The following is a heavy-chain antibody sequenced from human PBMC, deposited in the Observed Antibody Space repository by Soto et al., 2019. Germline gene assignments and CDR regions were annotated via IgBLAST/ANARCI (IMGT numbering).Heavy chain of an antibody. CDR1: GGSISFYY. J-gene: IGHJ4*02. CDR3: AREGYSSRWNPIDY. Sequence: SETLSLTCTVSGGSISFYYWSWIRQPPGKGLEWIAYIYSSGSTKYNPSLKSRVTISVDTSKNQLSLKLSSVTAADTAVYYCAREGYSSRWNPIDYWGQGTQVTVS. CDR2: IYSSGST. D-gene: IGHD6-13*01. V-gene: IGHV4-59*01.